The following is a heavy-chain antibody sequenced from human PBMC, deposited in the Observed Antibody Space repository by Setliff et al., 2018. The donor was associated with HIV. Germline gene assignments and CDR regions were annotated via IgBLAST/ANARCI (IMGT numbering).Heavy chain of an antibody. CDR3: ARHRQISDWFDP. Sequence: ETLSLTCTVSGGSIRVDNYFWGWIRQPPGKGLEWIGIMNSKGESFYNASFTNGVLISIDTSKNRFSLTMTSVTAADTAIYYCARHRQISDWFDPWGQGILVTAPQ. J-gene: IGHJ5*02. CDR1: GGSIRVDNYF. V-gene: IGHV4-39*01. D-gene: IGHD3-10*01. CDR2: MNSKGES.